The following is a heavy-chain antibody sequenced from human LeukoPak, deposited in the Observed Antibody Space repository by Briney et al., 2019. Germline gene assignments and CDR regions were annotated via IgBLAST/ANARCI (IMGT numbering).Heavy chain of an antibody. V-gene: IGHV3-30*02. D-gene: IGHD3-22*01. CDR2: IRYDGSNK. CDR3: AKDFPSSGYYPDAFDI. J-gene: IGHJ3*02. Sequence: GGSLRLSCAASGFTFSSYGMHWVRQAPGKGLEWVAFIRYDGSNKYYADSVKGRFTIFRDNSKNTLYLQMNSLRAEDTAVYYCAKDFPSSGYYPDAFDIWGQGTMVTVSS. CDR1: GFTFSSYG.